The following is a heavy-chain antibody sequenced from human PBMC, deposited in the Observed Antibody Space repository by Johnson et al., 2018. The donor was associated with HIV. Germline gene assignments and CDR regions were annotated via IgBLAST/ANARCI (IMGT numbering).Heavy chain of an antibody. Sequence: VQLVESGGGVVQPGGSLRLSCAASGFTVSSNFMTWVRQAPGKGLEWVSVIYRGGSTYYADSVKGRFTISRDNSKNTLYLQMNSLRAEDTAVYYCARYNGVDSSSSGQTDIWGQGTMVAVSS. CDR1: GFTVSSNF. D-gene: IGHD2-8*01. V-gene: IGHV3-66*02. CDR3: ARYNGVDSSSSGQTDI. CDR2: IYRGGST. J-gene: IGHJ3*02.